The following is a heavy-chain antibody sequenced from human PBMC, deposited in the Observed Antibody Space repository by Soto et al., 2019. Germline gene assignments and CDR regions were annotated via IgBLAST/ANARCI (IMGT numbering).Heavy chain of an antibody. J-gene: IGHJ4*02. Sequence: EVQLVESGGGLVKPGGSLRLSCAASGFTFSSYSMNWVRQAPGKRLEWVSSISSSSSYIYYADSVKGRFTISRDNAKNSLYLQMNSLRAEDTAVYDCARESGDLYYFDYWGQGTLVTVSS. D-gene: IGHD4-17*01. CDR1: GFTFSSYS. CDR3: ARESGDLYYFDY. V-gene: IGHV3-21*01. CDR2: ISSSSSYI.